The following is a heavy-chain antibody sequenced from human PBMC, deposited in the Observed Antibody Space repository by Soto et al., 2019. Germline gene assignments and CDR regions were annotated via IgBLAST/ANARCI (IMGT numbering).Heavy chain of an antibody. Sequence: GGSLRLSCSASGFTFSSDAMHSVRQAPGKGLEWVSYISSSSSTIYYADSVKGRFTISRDNSKNTLYLQMNSLRAEDTAVYYCARNGDSSDYRGWFDPWGQGTLVTVSS. CDR1: GFTFSSDA. D-gene: IGHD3-22*01. J-gene: IGHJ5*02. CDR2: ISSSSSTI. CDR3: ARNGDSSDYRGWFDP. V-gene: IGHV3-48*01.